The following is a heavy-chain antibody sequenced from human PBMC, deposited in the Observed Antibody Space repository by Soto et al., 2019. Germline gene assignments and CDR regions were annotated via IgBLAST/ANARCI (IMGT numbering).Heavy chain of an antibody. V-gene: IGHV2-5*02. CDR3: AHLHANSGYHWRYEP. J-gene: IGHJ5*02. CDR2: IYWDDDK. D-gene: IGHD5-12*01. CDR1: GFSLTNKGVG. Sequence: SGPTLVNPTQTLTLTCNFSGFSLTNKGVGVGWIRQPPRKALEWLGIIYWDDDKRYRPSLNNRLTITKDTSKNQVVLTMTNVDTVDTATYYCAHLHANSGYHWRYEPWGQRTLVTVSS.